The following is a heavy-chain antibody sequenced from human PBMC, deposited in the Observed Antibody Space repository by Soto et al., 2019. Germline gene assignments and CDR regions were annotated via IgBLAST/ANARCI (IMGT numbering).Heavy chain of an antibody. CDR2: INPSFGST. CDR1: GYTITSYY. J-gene: IGHJ4*02. V-gene: IGHV1-46*01. Sequence: ASVNVSCKSSGYTITSYYIRWVRQAPGQGLACMGMINPSFGSTNYAQNYQGRITMTTDTSTTTVYMELSSLRSEDTAVYFCARGDCGVLSGYYPLDFWGQGTLVTVSS. CDR3: ARGDCGVLSGYYPLDF. D-gene: IGHD3-3*01.